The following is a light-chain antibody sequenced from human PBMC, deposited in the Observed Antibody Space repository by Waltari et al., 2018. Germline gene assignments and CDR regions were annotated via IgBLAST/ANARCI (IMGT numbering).Light chain of an antibody. Sequence: EIVLTQSPGTLSLSPGERVTLSCRASQSVSRSYLAWYQQKPGQAPRLLIYDASNRATGIPDRFSGSGSGTDFTLTISRLEPEDFAVYYCQQYCGSPLTFGGGTKVEIK. J-gene: IGKJ4*01. CDR3: QQYCGSPLT. CDR1: QSVSRSY. V-gene: IGKV3-20*01. CDR2: DAS.